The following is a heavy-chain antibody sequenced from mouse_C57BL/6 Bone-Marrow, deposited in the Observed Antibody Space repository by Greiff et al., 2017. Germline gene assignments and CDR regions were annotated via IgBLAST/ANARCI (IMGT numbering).Heavy chain of an antibody. CDR1: GYTFTDYE. J-gene: IGHJ1*03. CDR2: IDPETGGT. V-gene: IGHV1-15*01. CDR3: TRGASPETGRYFDV. Sequence: VKLMESGAELVRPGASVTLSCKASGYTFTDYEMHWVKQTPVHGLEWIGAIDPETGGTAYNQKFKGKAKLTADKSSSTAYLELRSLTSEDSAVYYCTRGASPETGRYFDVWGTGTTVTVSS. D-gene: IGHD6-1*01.